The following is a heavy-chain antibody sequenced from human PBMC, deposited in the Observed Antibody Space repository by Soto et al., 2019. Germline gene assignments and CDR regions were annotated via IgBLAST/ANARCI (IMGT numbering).Heavy chain of an antibody. CDR1: GFTFSTYA. Sequence: QVQLVESGGGVVQPGRSLRLSCAASGFTFSTYAMEWVRQAPGKGLDWVALISYDGSDKYYADSVKGRFTISRDNSKNTLYLQMNSLRLADTAVYYCARPVEPFYYYGMDVWGQGTTVTVSS. CDR3: ARPVEPFYYYGMDV. J-gene: IGHJ6*02. V-gene: IGHV3-30-3*01. CDR2: ISYDGSDK.